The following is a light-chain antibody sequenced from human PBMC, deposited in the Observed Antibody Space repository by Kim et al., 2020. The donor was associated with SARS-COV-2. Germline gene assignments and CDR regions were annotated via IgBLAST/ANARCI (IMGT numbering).Light chain of an antibody. Sequence: SVSPEEKAALSCRASQSVSNSLAWYQQKPGQAPRLLIFDASNRATDIPARFSGSGSGTDFTLTISSLEPEDFAVYFCQQRTNWRYSFGQGTKLEI. CDR3: QQRTNWRYS. J-gene: IGKJ2*03. CDR2: DAS. CDR1: QSVSNS. V-gene: IGKV3-11*01.